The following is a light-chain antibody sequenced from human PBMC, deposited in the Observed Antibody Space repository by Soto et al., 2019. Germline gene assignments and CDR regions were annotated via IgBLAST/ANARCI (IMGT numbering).Light chain of an antibody. Sequence: QSALTQPASVSGSPGQSITISCSGTSSDVGGYDHVSWYQHHPGEAPKLMIYEVSYRPSGVSTRFSGSKSGNTASLTISGVQAEDEADYYCSSYTSSSTGGLFGGGTKLTVL. J-gene: IGLJ2*01. CDR3: SSYTSSSTGGL. CDR2: EVS. CDR1: SSDVGGYDH. V-gene: IGLV2-14*01.